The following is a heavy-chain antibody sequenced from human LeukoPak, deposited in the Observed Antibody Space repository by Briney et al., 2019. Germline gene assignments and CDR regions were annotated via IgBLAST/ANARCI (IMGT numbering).Heavy chain of an antibody. CDR3: ARDLLTALFDY. Sequence: PGGSLRLSCAASGFTFSSYAMSWVRQAPGKGLEWVANIKQDGSEKYYVDSVKGRFTISRDNAKNSLYLQMNSLRAEDTAVYYCARDLLTALFDYWGQGTLVTVSS. V-gene: IGHV3-7*01. CDR2: IKQDGSEK. D-gene: IGHD1-14*01. CDR1: GFTFSSYA. J-gene: IGHJ4*02.